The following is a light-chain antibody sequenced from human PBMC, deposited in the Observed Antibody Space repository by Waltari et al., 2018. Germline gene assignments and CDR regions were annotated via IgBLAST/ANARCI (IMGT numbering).Light chain of an antibody. CDR3: QQVNSYPLI. V-gene: IGKV1-9*01. J-gene: IGKJ4*01. CDR2: GAS. Sequence: IQLTQSPSSLSASVGDRVSITCRASQAIMTYLAWYQQKPGKAPKLLIYGASTLQSGVPSRFSDSGSGTDFTLTINSLQPEDFATYYCQQVNSYPLIFGGGTKVEIK. CDR1: QAIMTY.